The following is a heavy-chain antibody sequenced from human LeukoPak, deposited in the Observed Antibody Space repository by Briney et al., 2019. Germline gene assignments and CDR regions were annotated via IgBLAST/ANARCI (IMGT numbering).Heavy chain of an antibody. D-gene: IGHD2-15*01. CDR3: AGGDKDVVVVAATLDY. J-gene: IGHJ4*02. Sequence: SETLSLTCAVYGGSFSGYYWSWIRQPPGKGLEWIGEINHSGSTNYNPSLKSRVTISVDTSKNQFSLKLSSVTAADTAVYYCAGGDKDVVVVAATLDYWGQGTLVTVSS. CDR1: GGSFSGYY. V-gene: IGHV4-34*01. CDR2: INHSGST.